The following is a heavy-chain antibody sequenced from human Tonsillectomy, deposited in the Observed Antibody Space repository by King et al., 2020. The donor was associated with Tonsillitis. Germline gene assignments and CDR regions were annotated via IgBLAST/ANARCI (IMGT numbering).Heavy chain of an antibody. CDR1: GTSISTYF. CDR3: AKSTFYDFWSGYPYYFDS. CDR2: IYSSGST. D-gene: IGHD3-3*01. Sequence: VQLQESGPGLVRPSETLSLTCPVSGTSISTYFWSWIRQPAGKGLEWIGRIYSSGSTNYNPSLKSRVTMSIDTSRSHFSLRLTSVTAADTAVYYCAKSTFYDFWSGYPYYFDSWGQGALVTVSS. V-gene: IGHV4-4*07. J-gene: IGHJ4*02.